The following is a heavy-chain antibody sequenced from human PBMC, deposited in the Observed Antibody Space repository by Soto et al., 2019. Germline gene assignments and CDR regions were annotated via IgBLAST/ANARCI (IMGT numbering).Heavy chain of an antibody. J-gene: IGHJ5*02. V-gene: IGHV1-2*02. D-gene: IGHD2-2*01. CDR3: ASEIVVVPAVDWGGWFDL. Sequence: ASVKVSCKASGYTFTGYYMHWVRQAPGQGLEWMGWINPNSGGTNYAQKFQGRVTMTRDTSISTAYMELSRLRSDDTAVYYCASEIVVVPAVDWGGWFDLWGQGTLVTVSS. CDR2: INPNSGGT. CDR1: GYTFTGYY.